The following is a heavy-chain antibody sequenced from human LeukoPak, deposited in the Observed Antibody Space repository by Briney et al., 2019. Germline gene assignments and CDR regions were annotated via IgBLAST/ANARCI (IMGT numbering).Heavy chain of an antibody. Sequence: GGSLRLSCAASGFTFSSYGMHWVRQAPGKGLEWVAIISFDGSNKYYADSVKGRFTISRDNSKSTLYLKMDSLRAEDTAVYYCAGDPKGGYSYGWGAFDIWGHGTMVTVSS. J-gene: IGHJ3*02. CDR1: GFTFSSYG. CDR2: ISFDGSNK. V-gene: IGHV3-30*03. CDR3: AGDPKGGYSYGWGAFDI. D-gene: IGHD5-18*01.